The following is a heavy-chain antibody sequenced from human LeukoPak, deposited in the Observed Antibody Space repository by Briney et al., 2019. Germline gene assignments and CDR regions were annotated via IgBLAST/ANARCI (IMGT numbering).Heavy chain of an antibody. CDR3: ARGPPGLARIAAAGLVYYYYMDV. CDR1: GGSFSGYY. D-gene: IGHD6-13*01. Sequence: PSETLSLTCAVYGGSFSGYYWSWIRQPPGKGLGWIGEINHSGSTNYNPSLKSRVTISVDTSKNQFSLKLSSVTAADTAVYYCARGPPGLARIAAAGLVYYYYMDVWGKGTTVTVSS. V-gene: IGHV4-34*01. CDR2: INHSGST. J-gene: IGHJ6*03.